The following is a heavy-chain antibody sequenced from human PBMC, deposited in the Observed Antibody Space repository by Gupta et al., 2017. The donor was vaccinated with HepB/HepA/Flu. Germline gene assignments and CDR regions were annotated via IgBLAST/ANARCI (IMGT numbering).Heavy chain of an antibody. D-gene: IGHD6-13*01. J-gene: IGHJ4*02. CDR1: GYSFTGQH. Sequence: QVQLVQSGAEVKKPGASVKVSCKASGYSFTGQHIHWVRQAPGQGLEWMRWINPNSGGTNYAQKFQDWVTMSRDTSISTAYMELRSLKSDDTAIYYCARGGGIALGFDYWGQGTLVTVSS. V-gene: IGHV1-2*04. CDR3: ARGGGIALGFDY. CDR2: INPNSGGT.